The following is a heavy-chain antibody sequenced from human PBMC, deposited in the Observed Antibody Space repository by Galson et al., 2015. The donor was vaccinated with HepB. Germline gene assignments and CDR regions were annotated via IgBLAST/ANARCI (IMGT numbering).Heavy chain of an antibody. D-gene: IGHD6-19*01. J-gene: IGHJ4*02. CDR3: AKEGSGSYY. CDR1: GFTFSSFG. V-gene: IGHV3-30*18. CDR2: ISHDGSNQ. Sequence: SLRLSCAASGFTFSSFGMHWVRQAPGKGLEWVAIISHDGSNQYYADSVKGRFTISRDNFQNTLYLQMSSLRADDTAVYYCAKEGSGSYYWGQGTLVSVSS.